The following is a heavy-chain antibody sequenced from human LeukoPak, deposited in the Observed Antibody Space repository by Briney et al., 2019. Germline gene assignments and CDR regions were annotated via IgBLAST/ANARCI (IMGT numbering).Heavy chain of an antibody. V-gene: IGHV4-39*07. CDR2: IFYSGST. CDR3: VREDSGSYRDI. Sequence: SETLSLTCTVPGGSISTSNYYWGWIRQPPGKGLEWSGNIFYSGSTYYSPSLRSRVTISLDTSRNQFSLKLNSVTAADTAVYYCVREDSGSYRDIWGQGTMVTVSS. D-gene: IGHD1-26*01. CDR1: GGSISTSNYY. J-gene: IGHJ3*02.